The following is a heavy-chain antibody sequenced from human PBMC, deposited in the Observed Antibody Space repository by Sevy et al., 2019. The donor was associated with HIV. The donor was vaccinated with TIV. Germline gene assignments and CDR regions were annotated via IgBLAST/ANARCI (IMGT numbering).Heavy chain of an antibody. CDR1: GFIFSNYN. V-gene: IGHV3-21*01. J-gene: IGHJ4*02. CDR2: IRSSSNDI. CDR3: ARKMELLVPDY. Sequence: GSLRLFCTASGFIFSNYNMNWVRQAPGKGLEWVSYIRSSSNDIYYAESVKGRFTISRDNAKNSLYLQMNSLRAEDTAVYYCARKMELLVPDYWGQGTLVTVSS. D-gene: IGHD2-21*02.